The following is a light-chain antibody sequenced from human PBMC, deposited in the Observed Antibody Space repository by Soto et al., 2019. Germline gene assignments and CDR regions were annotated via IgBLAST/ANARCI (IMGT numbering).Light chain of an antibody. J-gene: IGLJ2*01. CDR2: EVT. Sequence: QSVLTQPASVSGSPGQSITVSCTGTSSDVGGYNFVSWYQQHPGKAPKLMIYEVTSRPSGVSNRFSGSKSGNTASLTISGLQAEDEADYYCATWDGSLPGEVFGGGTKLTVL. CDR1: SSDVGGYNF. CDR3: ATWDGSLPGEV. V-gene: IGLV2-14*03.